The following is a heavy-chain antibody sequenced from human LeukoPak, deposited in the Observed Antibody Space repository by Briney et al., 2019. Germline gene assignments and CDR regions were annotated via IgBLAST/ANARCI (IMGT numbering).Heavy chain of an antibody. J-gene: IGHJ5*02. CDR3: ARSYYYGSGSYYLYNWFDP. V-gene: IGHV4-30-4*01. CDR1: GGSISSGDYY. Sequence: SETLSLTCTVSGGSISSGDYYWSWIRQPPGKGLEWIGYIYYSGSTYYNPSLKSRVTISVDTSKNQFSLKLRSVTAADTAVYHCARSYYYGSGSYYLYNWFDPWGQGTLVTVSS. CDR2: IYYSGST. D-gene: IGHD3-10*01.